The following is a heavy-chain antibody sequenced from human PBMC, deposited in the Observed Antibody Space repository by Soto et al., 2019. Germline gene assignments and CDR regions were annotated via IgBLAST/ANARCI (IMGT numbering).Heavy chain of an antibody. D-gene: IGHD2-2*02. Sequence: QVQLQESGPGLVKPSGTLSLTCAVSGGSISSSNWWSWVRQPPGKGLEWIGEIYHSGSTNYNPSLKSRVTISVDKSKNQFSLKLSSVTAADTAVYYCARARYCSSTSCYTSDYYYGMDVWGQGTTVTVSS. V-gene: IGHV4-4*02. CDR1: GGSISSSNW. CDR2: IYHSGST. J-gene: IGHJ6*02. CDR3: ARARYCSSTSCYTSDYYYGMDV.